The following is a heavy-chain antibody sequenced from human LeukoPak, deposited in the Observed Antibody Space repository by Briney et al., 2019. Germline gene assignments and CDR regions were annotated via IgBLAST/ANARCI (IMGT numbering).Heavy chain of an antibody. J-gene: IGHJ3*02. V-gene: IGHV5-51*01. CDR1: GYRFTSYW. CDR3: ATNTMFRGIHAFDI. CDR2: IYPGDSDT. D-gene: IGHD3-10*01. Sequence: GESLKISGKGSGYRFTSYWIGWVRQMPGKGLEWMGIIYPGDSDTRYSPSFQGQVTISADKSISTAYLQWSSLKASDSAMYYCATNTMFRGIHAFDIWGQGTVVTVSS.